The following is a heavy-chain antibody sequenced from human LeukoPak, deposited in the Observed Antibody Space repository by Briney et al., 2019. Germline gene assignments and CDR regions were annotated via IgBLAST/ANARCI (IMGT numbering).Heavy chain of an antibody. D-gene: IGHD2-2*01. Sequence: ASVKVSCKVSGYTLTELSMHWVRQAPGKGLEWIGGFDPEDGETIYAQKFQGRVTMTEDTSTDTAYMELSSLRSEDTAVYYCAAVTMGAEYFQHWGQGTLVTVSS. V-gene: IGHV1-24*01. CDR1: GYTLTELS. CDR2: FDPEDGET. J-gene: IGHJ1*01. CDR3: AAVTMGAEYFQH.